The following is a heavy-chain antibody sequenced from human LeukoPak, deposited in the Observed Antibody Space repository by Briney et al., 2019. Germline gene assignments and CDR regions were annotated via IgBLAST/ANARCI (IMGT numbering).Heavy chain of an antibody. CDR3: AKARTASPVKYAFDI. Sequence: PGGSLRLSCAASGFTFSNYWMTWVRQAPGKGLEWVAHINQDGSEEHYMDPVKGRFTISRDNAKNSLYLQMNSLRAEDTALYYCAKARTASPVKYAFDIWGQGTMVTVSS. J-gene: IGHJ3*02. V-gene: IGHV3-7*03. CDR2: INQDGSEE. CDR1: GFTFSNYW.